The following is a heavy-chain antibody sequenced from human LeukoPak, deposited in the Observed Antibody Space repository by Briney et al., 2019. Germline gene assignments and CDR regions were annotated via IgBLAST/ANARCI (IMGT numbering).Heavy chain of an antibody. V-gene: IGHV3-9*01. CDR1: GFTFDDYA. CDR3: AKDWDIAVAGTFGY. Sequence: GGSLRLSCAASGFTFDDYAMHWLRQAPGKGLEWVSGISWNSGSIGYADSMKGRFTISRDNAKTSLYLKMNSLRAEDTALYYCAKDWDIAVAGTFGYWGQGTLVTVSS. D-gene: IGHD6-19*01. J-gene: IGHJ4*02. CDR2: ISWNSGSI.